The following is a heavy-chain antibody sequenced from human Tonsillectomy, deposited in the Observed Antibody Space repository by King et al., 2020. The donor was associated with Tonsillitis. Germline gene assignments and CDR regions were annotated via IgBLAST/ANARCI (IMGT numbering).Heavy chain of an antibody. D-gene: IGHD4-17*01. Sequence: QLVQSGAEVKKPGESLKISCEVSGYTFSTYWIAWVRQMPGKGLEWMGIIYPGDSDTRYSPSFHGQLTISADKSTSTAYLPRSSLKASDTAMYFCARGLTTVIRPPDYWGQGTLVTVSS. V-gene: IGHV5-51*03. J-gene: IGHJ4*02. CDR3: ARGLTTVIRPPDY. CDR2: IYPGDSDT. CDR1: GYTFSTYW.